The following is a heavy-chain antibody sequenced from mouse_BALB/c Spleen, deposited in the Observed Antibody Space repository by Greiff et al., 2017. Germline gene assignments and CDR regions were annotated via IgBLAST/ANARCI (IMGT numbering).Heavy chain of an antibody. V-gene: IGHV5-6-3*01. D-gene: IGHD1-1*01. CDR2: INSNGGST. CDR3: ARYYGSTFAY. J-gene: IGHJ3*01. Sequence: EVKLVESGGGLVQPGGSLKLSCAASGFTFSSYGMSWVRQTPDKRLELVATINSNGGSTYYPDSVKGRFTISRDNAKNTLYLQMSSLKSEDTAMYYCARYYGSTFAYWGQGTLVTVSA. CDR1: GFTFSSYG.